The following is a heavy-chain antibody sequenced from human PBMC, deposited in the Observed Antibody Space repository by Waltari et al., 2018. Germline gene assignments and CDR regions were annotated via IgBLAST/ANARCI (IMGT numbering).Heavy chain of an antibody. D-gene: IGHD2-15*01. V-gene: IGHV4-34*01. CDR2: INHSGST. CDR1: GGSFSGYY. Sequence: QVQLQQWGAGLLKPPETLSLTCAVYGGSFSGYYSSWIRQPPGKEREWIGEINHSGSTNYNPSLKSRVTISVDTSKNQFSLKLSSGTAADTAVYYCRVVAANPGPRAPRGFDYWGQGTLVTVSS. J-gene: IGHJ4*02. CDR3: RVVAANPGPRAPRGFDY.